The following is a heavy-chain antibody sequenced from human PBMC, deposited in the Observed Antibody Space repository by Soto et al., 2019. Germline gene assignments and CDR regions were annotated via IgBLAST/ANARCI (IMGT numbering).Heavy chain of an antibody. D-gene: IGHD2-2*01. J-gene: IGHJ4*02. CDR3: TAQWPNIVVVPAAIGEFDY. CDR1: GVTFSSYA. V-gene: IGHV3-23*01. CDR2: ISKGGDRR. Sequence: GGSLRLSCALSGVTFSSYAMSWVRQAPGKGLEWVSTISKGGDRRYYADSVKGRFTISRDNSKNTLHLQMNSLRAEDTAVYYCTAQWPNIVVVPAAIGEFDYWGQGTLVPVSS.